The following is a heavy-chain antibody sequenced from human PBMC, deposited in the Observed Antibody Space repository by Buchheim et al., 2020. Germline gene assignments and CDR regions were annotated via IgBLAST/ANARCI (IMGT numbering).Heavy chain of an antibody. J-gene: IGHJ4*02. CDR3: TRGSIAYGTLDN. CDR2: IKSKSDGGTT. Sequence: EVQLVDSGGALVKPGGSLRLSCVASGFTFTSAWMTWVRQAPGEGLEWVGRIKSKSDGGTTDYAAPVNGRFIISRDDSKETLYLQMNSLMTEDTGVYYCTRGSIAYGTLDNWGQGTL. V-gene: IGHV3-15*02. CDR1: GFTFTSAW. D-gene: IGHD4-17*01.